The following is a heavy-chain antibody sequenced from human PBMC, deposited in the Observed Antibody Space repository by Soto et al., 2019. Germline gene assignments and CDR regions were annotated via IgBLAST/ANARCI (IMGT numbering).Heavy chain of an antibody. J-gene: IGHJ4*02. CDR1: GFTFNAYA. D-gene: IGHD4-4*01. V-gene: IGHV3-23*01. CDR3: ARVASDYINSVDH. CDR2: IGGGGGNR. Sequence: DVQLLESGGGLVQPGGSLRLSCAASGFTFNAYAMTWVRQAPGKGLEWVSAIGGGGGNRYYSGSVRGRFTISRDNSKDTVDLQMNSLWVEHTAVYYCARVASDYINSVDHWGQGILVSVSS.